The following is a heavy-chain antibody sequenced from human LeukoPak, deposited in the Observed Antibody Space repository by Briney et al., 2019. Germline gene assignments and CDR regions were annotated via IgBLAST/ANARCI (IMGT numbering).Heavy chain of an antibody. CDR2: IYYSGST. V-gene: IGHV4-39*07. CDR3: ARVILSVYYDSSGYYYPLHFDY. D-gene: IGHD3-22*01. CDR1: GGSISSSSYY. J-gene: IGHJ4*02. Sequence: SETLSLTCTVSGGSISSSSYYWGWIRQPPGKGLEWIGSIYYSGSTYYNPSLKSRATISVDTSKNQFSLKLSSVTAADTAVYYCARVILSVYYDSSGYYYPLHFDYWGQGTLVTVSS.